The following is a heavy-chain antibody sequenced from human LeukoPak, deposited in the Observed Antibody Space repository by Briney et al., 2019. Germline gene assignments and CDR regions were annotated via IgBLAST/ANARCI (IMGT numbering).Heavy chain of an antibody. Sequence: ASVKVSCKASGYTFTSYYMHWVRQAPGQGLEWMGIINPSGGSTSYAQKFQGRVTMTRDTFTSTVYMELSSLRSEDTAVYYCARDPGREYDVDTAMGSPPDWYFDLWGRGTLVTVSS. CDR2: INPSGGST. CDR1: GYTFTSYY. D-gene: IGHD5-18*01. V-gene: IGHV1-46*01. J-gene: IGHJ2*01. CDR3: ARDPGREYDVDTAMGSPPDWYFDL.